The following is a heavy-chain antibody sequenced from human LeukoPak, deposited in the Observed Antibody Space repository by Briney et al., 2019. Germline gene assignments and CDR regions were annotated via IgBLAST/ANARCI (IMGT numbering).Heavy chain of an antibody. V-gene: IGHV3-72*01. CDR3: GDLGSAGTDH. Sequence: PGGSLRLSCAASGFTFSPHYMDWVRQSPGQGLVWVGLIRNKANGYTTIYAASVKGRFTISRDDSKNSVYLQMDSLKTEDTAVYYCGDLGSAGTDHWGQGTLVTVSS. D-gene: IGHD3-10*01. J-gene: IGHJ4*02. CDR2: IRNKANGYTT. CDR1: GFTFSPHY.